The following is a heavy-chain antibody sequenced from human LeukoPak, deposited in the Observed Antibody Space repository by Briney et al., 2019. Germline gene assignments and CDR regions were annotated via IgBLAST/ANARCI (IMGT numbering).Heavy chain of an antibody. CDR2: ISAGNGST. V-gene: IGHV1-3*01. D-gene: IGHD3-22*01. CDR3: AAYYYDSSGYNKGLVYFQH. J-gene: IGHJ1*01. Sequence: GASVKVSCKASGYTSTSYAMHWVRQAPGQRLEWMGWISAGNGSTKYSQKFQGRVTITRDTSASTAYMELSSLRSEDTAVYYCAAYYYDSSGYNKGLVYFQHWGQGTLVTVSS. CDR1: GYTSTSYA.